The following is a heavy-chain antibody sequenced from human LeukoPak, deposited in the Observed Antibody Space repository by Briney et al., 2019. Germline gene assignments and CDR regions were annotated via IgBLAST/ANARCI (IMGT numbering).Heavy chain of an antibody. V-gene: IGHV3-7*01. CDR1: GFTFSSYW. CDR2: IKQDGSEK. D-gene: IGHD6-19*01. Sequence: GGSLRLSCAASGFTFSSYWMSWVRQAPGKGLEWVANIKQDGSEKYYVDSVKGRFTISRDNAKNSLYLQMNSLRAEDTAVYYCARWGDIAVAGTSAIWYGMDVWGQGTTVTVSS. CDR3: ARWGDIAVAGTSAIWYGMDV. J-gene: IGHJ6*02.